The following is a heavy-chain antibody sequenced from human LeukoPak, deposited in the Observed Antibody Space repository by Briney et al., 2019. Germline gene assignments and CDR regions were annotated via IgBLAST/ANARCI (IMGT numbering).Heavy chain of an antibody. CDR3: ARGSSSWYEFDY. J-gene: IGHJ4*02. D-gene: IGHD6-13*01. CDR2: IGTAGDT. Sequence: PGGSLRLSCAATGFTLSSYDMHWVRQVTGKGLEWVSGIGTAGDTYYPGSVKGRFTISRENAKNSLYLQMNSLSAGDTAVYYCARGSSSWYEFDYWGQGTLVTVSS. V-gene: IGHV3-13*04. CDR1: GFTLSSYD.